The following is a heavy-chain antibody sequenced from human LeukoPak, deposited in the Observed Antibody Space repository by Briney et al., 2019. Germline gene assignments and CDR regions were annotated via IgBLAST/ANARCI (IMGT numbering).Heavy chain of an antibody. CDR1: GGSFSGYY. V-gene: IGHV4-34*01. CDR3: ASALRPHYYYYYYMDV. Sequence: TSETLSLTCAVYGGSFSGYYWSWIRQPPGKGLEWIGEINHSGSTNYNPSLKSRVTISVDTSKNQFSLKLSSVTAADTAVYYCASALRPHYYYYYYMDVWGKGTTVTISS. J-gene: IGHJ6*03. D-gene: IGHD5-12*01. CDR2: INHSGST.